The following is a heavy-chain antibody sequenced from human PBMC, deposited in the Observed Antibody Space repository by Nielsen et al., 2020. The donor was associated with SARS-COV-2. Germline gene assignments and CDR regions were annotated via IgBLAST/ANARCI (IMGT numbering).Heavy chain of an antibody. Sequence: GGSLRLSCSVSGFTFRSYVMNWVCQAPGKGLEDVSSISSDGARMYYSDSVKGRFTISRDNSKNTLYLQMSSLRVEDTAVYYCVKDLGAAAGIVDVFDMWGQGTMVTVSS. J-gene: IGHJ3*02. CDR2: ISSDGARM. D-gene: IGHD6-13*01. CDR3: VKDLGAAAGIVDVFDM. CDR1: GFTFRSYV. V-gene: IGHV3-64D*06.